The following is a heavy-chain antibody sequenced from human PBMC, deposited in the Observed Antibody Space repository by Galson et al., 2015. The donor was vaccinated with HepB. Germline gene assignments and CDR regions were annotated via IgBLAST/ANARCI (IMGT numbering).Heavy chain of an antibody. V-gene: IGHV3-48*04. CDR1: GFTFSSQS. CDR3: ARGGKGGAFDI. J-gene: IGHJ3*02. CDR2: ISTSSTTI. Sequence: SLRLSCAASGFTFSSQSMNWVRQAPGKGLEWVSYISTSSTTIYYAGSVKGRFTTSRDNAKNLLYLQMNSLRIEDTAVYYCARGGKGGAFDILGQGTMVTVSS. D-gene: IGHD3-16*01.